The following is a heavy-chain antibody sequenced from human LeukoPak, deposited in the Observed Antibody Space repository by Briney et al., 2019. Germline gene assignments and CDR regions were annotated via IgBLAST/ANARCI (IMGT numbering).Heavy chain of an antibody. CDR1: GYTFTNFD. V-gene: IGHV1-69*13. CDR3: ARALGYSSSWEYFDY. CDR2: IIPIVGTA. D-gene: IGHD6-13*01. J-gene: IGHJ4*02. Sequence: SVTVSFKPSGYTFTNFDINWVRQAPGQGLEWMGGIIPIVGTAKYAQKFQGRVTITADESTSTAYMELSSLRSEDTAVYYCARALGYSSSWEYFDYWGQGTLVTVSS.